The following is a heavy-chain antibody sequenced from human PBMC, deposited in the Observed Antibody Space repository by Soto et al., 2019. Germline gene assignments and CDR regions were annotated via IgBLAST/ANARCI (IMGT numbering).Heavy chain of an antibody. CDR1: GDTFRNYA. Sequence: QVVLEQSGTEVKKPGSSVKVSCKTSGDTFRNYAISWVRQAPGQGLQWMGGIIPLFDSPSYAQGSHGRVTITADKITNTVYMELRSLTSEDTAVYYCAASTFQSGVSGYFHLGFWGQGTLVNVSS. D-gene: IGHD3-3*01. V-gene: IGHV1-69*06. J-gene: IGHJ4*02. CDR3: AASTFQSGVSGYFHLGF. CDR2: IIPLFDSP.